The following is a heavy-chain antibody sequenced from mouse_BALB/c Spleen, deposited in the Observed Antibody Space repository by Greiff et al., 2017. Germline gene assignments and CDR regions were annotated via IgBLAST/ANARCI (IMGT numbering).Heavy chain of an antibody. D-gene: IGHD1-1*01. Sequence: QVQLQQSGAELVRPGVSVKISCKGSGYTFTDYAMHWVKQSHAKSLEWIGVISTYYGDASYNQKFKGKATMTVDKSSSTAYMELARLTSEDSAIYYCARKDYYSYAMDYWGQGTSVTVSS. CDR2: ISTYYGDA. J-gene: IGHJ4*01. CDR1: GYTFTDYA. CDR3: ARKDYYSYAMDY. V-gene: IGHV1S137*01.